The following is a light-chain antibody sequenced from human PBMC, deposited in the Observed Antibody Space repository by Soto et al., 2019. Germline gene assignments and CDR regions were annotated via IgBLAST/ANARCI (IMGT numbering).Light chain of an antibody. J-gene: IGKJ3*01. CDR3: QQYNNWVT. Sequence: EIVLTHSPGTLSLSPGERATLSCRTSQSVSSSYLAWYQQKPGQAPRLLIYGASSRATGIPDRFSGSGSGTEFTLTISSLQSEDFAVYYCQQYNNWVTFGPGTKVDIK. V-gene: IGKV3-20*01. CDR1: QSVSSSY. CDR2: GAS.